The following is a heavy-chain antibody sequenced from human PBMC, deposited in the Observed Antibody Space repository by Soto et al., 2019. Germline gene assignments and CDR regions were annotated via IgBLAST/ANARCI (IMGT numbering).Heavy chain of an antibody. J-gene: IGHJ5*02. CDR3: AKSDFWSGYYNDNWFDP. D-gene: IGHD3-3*01. CDR1: GYTFTSYA. V-gene: IGHV1-3*01. Sequence: ASVKVSCKASGYTFTSYAMHCVRQAPGQMLEWMGWINAGNGNTKYSQKFQGRVTITRGTSASTAYMELSSLRSEDTAVYYCAKSDFWSGYYNDNWFDPWGQGTLVTVSS. CDR2: INAGNGNT.